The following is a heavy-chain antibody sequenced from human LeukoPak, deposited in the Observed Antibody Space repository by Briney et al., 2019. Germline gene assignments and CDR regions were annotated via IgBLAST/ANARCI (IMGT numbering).Heavy chain of an antibody. D-gene: IGHD7-27*01. J-gene: IGHJ3*02. CDR2: IYYSGST. CDR3: ARHREGQLGVPDAFDI. CDR1: GGSISSSSYY. Sequence: PSETLSLTCTVSGGSISSSSYYWGWIRQPPGKGLEWIGSIYYSGSTYYNPSLKSRVTISVDTSKNQFSLKLGSVTAADTAVYYRARHREGQLGVPDAFDIWGQGAMVTVSS. V-gene: IGHV4-39*01.